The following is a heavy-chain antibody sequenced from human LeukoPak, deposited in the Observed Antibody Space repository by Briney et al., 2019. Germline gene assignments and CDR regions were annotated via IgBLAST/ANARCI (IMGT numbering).Heavy chain of an antibody. J-gene: IGHJ4*02. V-gene: IGHV3-30*04. CDR2: ISYDGSNK. CDR3: AKRIHYFDY. CDR1: GFTFSSYA. D-gene: IGHD1-1*01. Sequence: GGSLRLSCAASGFTFSSYAMHWVRQAPGKGLEWVAVISYDGSNKYYADSVKGRFTISRDNSKNTLYLQMNSLRAEDTAVYYCAKRIHYFDYWGQGTLVTVSS.